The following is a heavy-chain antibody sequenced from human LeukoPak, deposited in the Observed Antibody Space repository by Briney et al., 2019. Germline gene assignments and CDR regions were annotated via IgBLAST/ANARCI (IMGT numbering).Heavy chain of an antibody. J-gene: IGHJ4*02. Sequence: GGSLRLSCAASGFTFSSYSMNWVRQAPGKGLEWVSSISSSSSYIYYADSVKGRFTISRDNAKNSLYLQMNSLRAEDTAVYYCARFGYSSPEFDYWGQGTLVTVSS. CDR3: ARFGYSSPEFDY. D-gene: IGHD6-13*01. CDR2: ISSSSSYI. V-gene: IGHV3-21*01. CDR1: GFTFSSYS.